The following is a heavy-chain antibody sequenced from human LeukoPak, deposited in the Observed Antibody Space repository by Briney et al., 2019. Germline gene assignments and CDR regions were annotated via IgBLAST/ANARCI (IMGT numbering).Heavy chain of an antibody. Sequence: PSETLSLTCTVSGGSISSSSYYWGWIRPPPGKGLEWIGSIYYSGSTYYNPSLKSRVTISVDTSKNQFSLKLSSVTAADTAVYYCARHAGGQYDFWSGYLPHWFDPWGQGTLVTVSS. CDR1: GGSISSSSYY. J-gene: IGHJ5*02. D-gene: IGHD3-3*01. CDR2: IYYSGST. V-gene: IGHV4-39*01. CDR3: ARHAGGQYDFWSGYLPHWFDP.